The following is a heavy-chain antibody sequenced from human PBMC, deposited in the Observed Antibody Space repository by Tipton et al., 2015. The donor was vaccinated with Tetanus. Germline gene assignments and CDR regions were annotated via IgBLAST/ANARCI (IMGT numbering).Heavy chain of an antibody. Sequence: TLSLTCTVSGDSISFYYWSWIRQPPGKGLEWIGYIYYSGNTKYNSSLKSRVTMSVDTSKNQFSLNLTSVTPADTAVCYCARDLRRYQQNNWFDPWGQGTLVAVSS. CDR3: ARDLRRYQQNNWFDP. J-gene: IGHJ5*02. V-gene: IGHV4-59*01. D-gene: IGHD2-2*01. CDR2: IYYSGNT. CDR1: GDSISFYY.